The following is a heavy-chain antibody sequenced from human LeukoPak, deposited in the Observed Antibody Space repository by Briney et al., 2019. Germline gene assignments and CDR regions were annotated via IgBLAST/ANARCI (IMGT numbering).Heavy chain of an antibody. V-gene: IGHV3-21*01. CDR1: GFTFSSYE. Sequence: GGSLRLSCAASGFTFSSYEMNWVRQAPGKGLEWVSSISSSSSYIYYADSVKGRFTISRDNAKNSLYLQMNSLRAEDTAVYYCAREDTAMVTSLRHFDYWGQGTLVTVSS. CDR2: ISSSSSYI. J-gene: IGHJ4*02. D-gene: IGHD5-18*01. CDR3: AREDTAMVTSLRHFDY.